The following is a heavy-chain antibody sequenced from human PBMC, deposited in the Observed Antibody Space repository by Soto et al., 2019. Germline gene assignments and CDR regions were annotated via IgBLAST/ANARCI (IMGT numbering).Heavy chain of an antibody. CDR3: ARDRSIAAAGTFYYYGMDV. Sequence: QVQLVQSGAEVKKTGSSVKVSCKASGGTFSSYAISWVRQAPGQGLEWMGGIIPIFGTANYAQKFQGRVTITADESTSTAYMELSSLRSEDTAVYYCARDRSIAAAGTFYYYGMDVWGQGTTVTVSS. CDR2: IIPIFGTA. CDR1: GGTFSSYA. V-gene: IGHV1-69*12. D-gene: IGHD6-13*01. J-gene: IGHJ6*02.